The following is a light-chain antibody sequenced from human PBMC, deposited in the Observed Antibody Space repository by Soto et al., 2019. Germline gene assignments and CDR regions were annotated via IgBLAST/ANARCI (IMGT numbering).Light chain of an antibody. CDR2: GAS. CDR3: HHDGSSPSYT. CDR1: QSVSSSSY. J-gene: IGKJ2*01. V-gene: IGKV3-20*01. Sequence: EIVLTQSPGTLSLSPGERATLSCRASQSVSSSSYLAWYQQKPGQAPRLLIYGASSRATGIPDRFSGSGSWTDFTLTISRLEPEDFAVYYCHHDGSSPSYTFGQGTKLEIK.